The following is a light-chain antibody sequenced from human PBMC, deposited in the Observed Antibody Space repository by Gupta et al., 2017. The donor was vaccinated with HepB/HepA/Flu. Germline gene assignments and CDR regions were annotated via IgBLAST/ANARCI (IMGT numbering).Light chain of an antibody. CDR3: FQDKYRPHT. CDR1: QSLVHNDGDTL. CDR2: RVS. V-gene: IGKV2-30*02. Sequence: EVVMTHSPLSLPVTLGQPASISCNSSQSLVHNDGDTLLDWFQQRPGQSPRRLIYRVSNRDSGVPDRFSGGGSGTYCTLRINRGEAEDVGVYYCFQDKYRPHTFGQGTKLEIK. J-gene: IGKJ2*01.